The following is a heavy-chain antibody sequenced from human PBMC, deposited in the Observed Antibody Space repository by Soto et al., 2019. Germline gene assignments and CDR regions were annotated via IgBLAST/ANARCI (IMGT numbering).Heavy chain of an antibody. Sequence: YWGWIRQPPGKGLEWIGSIYYTGRTYYNPSLKSRVTISVDTSKNQFSLRLSSVTAADTAMYFCARQWPFGVVIILNWFDPWGQGTLVTVSS. J-gene: IGHJ5*02. CDR3: ARQWPFGVVIILNWFDP. CDR2: IYYTGRT. D-gene: IGHD3-3*01. V-gene: IGHV4-39*01. CDR1: Y.